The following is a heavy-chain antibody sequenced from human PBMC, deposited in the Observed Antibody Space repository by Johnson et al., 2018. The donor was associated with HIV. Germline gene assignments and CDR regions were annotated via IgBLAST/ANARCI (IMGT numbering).Heavy chain of an antibody. V-gene: IGHV3-20*04. D-gene: IGHD1-26*01. Sequence: VQLVESGGGLERPGGSLRLSCAASGFFFDDYGMTWVRQPPGRGLEWVSGINWNGGSTGYTDSVKGRFTISRDNAKNSLYLQMNSLRVEDTALYYCARGRASWERYDAFEIWGQGTMVIVSS. CDR2: INWNGGST. J-gene: IGHJ3*02. CDR1: GFFFDDYG. CDR3: ARGRASWERYDAFEI.